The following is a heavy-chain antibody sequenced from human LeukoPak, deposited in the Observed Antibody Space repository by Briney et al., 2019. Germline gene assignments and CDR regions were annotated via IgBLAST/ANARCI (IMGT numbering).Heavy chain of an antibody. D-gene: IGHD6-13*01. CDR1: GFTFSSYA. CDR3: ARDGSSWYFLDY. CDR2: ISYDGSNK. V-gene: IGHV3-30-3*01. Sequence: PGESLRLSCAAPGFTFSSYAMHWVRQAPGKGLEWVAVISYDGSNKYYADSVKGRFTISRDNSKNTLYLQMNSLRAEDTAVYYCARDGSSWYFLDYWGQGTLVTVSS. J-gene: IGHJ4*02.